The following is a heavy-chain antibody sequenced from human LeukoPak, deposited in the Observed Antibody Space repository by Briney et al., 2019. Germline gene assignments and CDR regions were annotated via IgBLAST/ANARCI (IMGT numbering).Heavy chain of an antibody. V-gene: IGHV1-24*01. D-gene: IGHD5-18*01. J-gene: IGHJ4*02. CDR3: AAGRPYSLLDY. Sequence: ASVKVSCTVSGSSLTELFLYWVRQAPGKGLEWMGGFDVIDAKTFYAQKFQGRVTMTEDSSTDTAYMELSRLRSDDTAFYYCAAGRPYSLLDYWGQGTLVTVSS. CDR1: GSSLTELF. CDR2: FDVIDAKT.